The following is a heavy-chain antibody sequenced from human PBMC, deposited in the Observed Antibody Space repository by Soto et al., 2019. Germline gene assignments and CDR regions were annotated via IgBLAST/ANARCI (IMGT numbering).Heavy chain of an antibody. CDR3: APLCEGQQYSIDY. CDR2: IKSKTDGETT. Sequence: PGGSLRLSCTASGFPLRNVWMSWVRQAAGQGLEWLGRIKSKTDGETTENAAPVKGRFTISRDDSKNTLFLEMTNLEIADTGSYYCAPLCEGQQYSIDYWGQGTLVTVSS. D-gene: IGHD2-21*01. J-gene: IGHJ4*02. CDR1: GFPLRNVW. V-gene: IGHV3-15*01.